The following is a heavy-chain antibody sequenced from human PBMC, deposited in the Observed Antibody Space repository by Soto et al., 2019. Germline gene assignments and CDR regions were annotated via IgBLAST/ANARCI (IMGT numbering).Heavy chain of an antibody. CDR2: IIPIFGTA. D-gene: IGHD6-19*01. CDR3: ARGLGAVAGKPNNWFDP. CDR1: GGTFSSYA. V-gene: IGHV1-69*13. Sequence: ASVKVSCKASGGTFSSYAISWVRQAPGQGLEWMGGIIPIFGTANYAQKFQGRVTITANESTSTAYMELSSLRSEDTAVYYCARGLGAVAGKPNNWFDPWGQGTLVTVSS. J-gene: IGHJ5*02.